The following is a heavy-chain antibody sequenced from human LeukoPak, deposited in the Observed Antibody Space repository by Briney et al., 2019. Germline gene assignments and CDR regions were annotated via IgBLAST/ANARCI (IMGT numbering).Heavy chain of an antibody. J-gene: IGHJ4*02. Sequence: GRSLRLSCAASGFTSGFTFTSYGMHWVRQAPGKGLEWVAVIWFDGSDKYYADSVKGRFTISRDNSKNTLSLQMNSLRAEDTAVYYCARGGTWIQLCDYWGQGTLVTVSS. CDR2: IWFDGSDK. CDR3: ARGGTWIQLCDY. D-gene: IGHD5-18*01. CDR1: GFTSGFTFTSYG. V-gene: IGHV3-33*08.